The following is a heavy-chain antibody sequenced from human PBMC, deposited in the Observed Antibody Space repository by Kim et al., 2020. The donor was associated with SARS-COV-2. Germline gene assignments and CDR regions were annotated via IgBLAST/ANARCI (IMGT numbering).Heavy chain of an antibody. D-gene: IGHD3-22*01. J-gene: IGHJ5*02. CDR3: ARTTYYYDNTTGWFRP. V-gene: IGHV3-7*03. Sequence: DTGKGRFTISRDTAKSSLYLQMNSLRAEATAVYYCARTTYYYDNTTGWFRPWGQGTLVTVSS.